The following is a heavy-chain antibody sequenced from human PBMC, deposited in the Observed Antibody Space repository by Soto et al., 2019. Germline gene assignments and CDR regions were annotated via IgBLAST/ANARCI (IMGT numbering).Heavy chain of an antibody. J-gene: IGHJ4*02. V-gene: IGHV4-31*03. D-gene: IGHD5-12*01. CDR1: DASISSGRDY. Sequence: PSEKQSHTCTVADASISSGRDYWSWIRQHPGKGLEWIGYMFYSGSTYYHPSLKSRVNISADTSKNQFSLRLTSVTPADTAVYYCARDNGYGHFDSWGQGLRVTVSS. CDR2: MFYSGST. CDR3: ARDNGYGHFDS.